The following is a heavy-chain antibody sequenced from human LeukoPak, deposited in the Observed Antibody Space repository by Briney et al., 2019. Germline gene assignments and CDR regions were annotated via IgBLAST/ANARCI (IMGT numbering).Heavy chain of an antibody. CDR2: INHGGTT. V-gene: IGHV4-38-2*01. D-gene: IGHD3-16*01. CDR1: GYSIRNGYF. Sequence: SETLSLTCGVSGYSIRNGYFWACTRQPPGKGLEWIGRINHGGTTTSNPSLRSQVTISLVTSKNASSLSLRSVTAADTAVYYCARFDYVWETHGMDAFDIWGHGTMVTVSS. CDR3: ARFDYVWETHGMDAFDI. J-gene: IGHJ3*02.